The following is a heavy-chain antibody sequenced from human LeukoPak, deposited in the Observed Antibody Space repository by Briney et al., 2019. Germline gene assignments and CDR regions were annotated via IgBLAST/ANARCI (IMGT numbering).Heavy chain of an antibody. J-gene: IGHJ6*02. V-gene: IGHV4-34*01. CDR3: ASAGGNGAFYYYYYYGMDV. CDR1: GGSFSGYY. Sequence: SETLSLTCAVYGGSFSGYYWSWIRQPPGKGLEWIGEINRSGSTNYNPSLKSRVTISVDTSKNQFSLKLSSVTAADTAVYYCASAGGNGAFYYYYYYGMDVWGQGTTVTVSS. CDR2: INRSGST. D-gene: IGHD4-23*01.